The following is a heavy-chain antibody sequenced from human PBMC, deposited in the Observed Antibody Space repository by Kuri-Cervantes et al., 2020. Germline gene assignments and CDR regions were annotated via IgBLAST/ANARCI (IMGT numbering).Heavy chain of an antibody. V-gene: IGHV3-33*01. CDR1: GFTFSSYG. CDR2: IRYDGSNK. D-gene: IGHD3-10*01. CDR3: ARGGPMYYYGSGLDY. Sequence: GGSLRLSCAASGFTFSSYGMHWVRQAPGKGLEWVAVIRYDGSNKYYADSVKGRFTISRDNSKNTLYLQMNSLRAEDTAVYYCARGGPMYYYGSGLDYWGQGTLVPSPQ. J-gene: IGHJ4*02.